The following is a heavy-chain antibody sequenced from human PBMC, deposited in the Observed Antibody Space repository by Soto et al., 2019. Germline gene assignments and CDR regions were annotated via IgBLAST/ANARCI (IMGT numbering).Heavy chain of an antibody. CDR3: ARYSGSYYYYYGMDV. J-gene: IGHJ6*02. V-gene: IGHV1-2*04. CDR2: INPNSGGT. Sequence: ASVKVSCKASGYTFTGYYMHWVRQAPGQGLEWMGWINPNSGGTNYAQKFQGWVTMTRDTSISTAYMELSRLRSDDTAVYYGARYSGSYYYYYGMDVWGQGTTVTVSS. CDR1: GYTFTGYY. D-gene: IGHD1-26*01.